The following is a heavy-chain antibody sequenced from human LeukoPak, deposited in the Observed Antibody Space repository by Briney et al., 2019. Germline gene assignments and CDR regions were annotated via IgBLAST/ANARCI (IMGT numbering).Heavy chain of an antibody. CDR2: IYYSGST. Sequence: SETLSLTCTVSGGSISSYYWSWLRQPPGKGLEWIGYIYYSGSTNYNPSLKSRVTISVDTSKNQFSLKLSSVTAADTAVYYCARYGVEGFWSGYRTNWFDPWGQGTLVTVSS. CDR3: ARYGVEGFWSGYRTNWFDP. J-gene: IGHJ5*02. D-gene: IGHD3-3*01. CDR1: GGSISSYY. V-gene: IGHV4-59*01.